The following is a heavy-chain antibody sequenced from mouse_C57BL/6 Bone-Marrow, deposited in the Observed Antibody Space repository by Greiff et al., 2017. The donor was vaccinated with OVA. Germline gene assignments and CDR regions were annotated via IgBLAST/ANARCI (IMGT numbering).Heavy chain of an antibody. CDR2: ISSGSSTI. V-gene: IGHV5-17*01. J-gene: IGHJ2*01. CDR1: GFTFSDYG. CDR3: ARLGPFGY. Sequence: EVQVVESGGGLVKPGGSLKLSCAASGFTFSDYGMHWVRQAPEKGLEWVAYISSGSSTIYYADTVKGRFTISRDNAKNTLFLQMTSLRSEDTAMYYCARLGPFGYWGQGTTLTVSS. D-gene: IGHD4-1*01.